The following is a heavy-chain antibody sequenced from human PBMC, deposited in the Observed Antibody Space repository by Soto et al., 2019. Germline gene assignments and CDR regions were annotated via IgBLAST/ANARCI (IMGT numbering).Heavy chain of an antibody. Sequence: SETLSLTCAVYGGSFSGYYWSWIRQPPGKGLEWIGEINHSGSTNYNPSLKSRVTISVDTSKNQFSLKLSSVTAADTAVYYCARRPNFWSGYYMDVWGKGTTVTVSS. CDR2: INHSGST. CDR1: GGSFSGYY. D-gene: IGHD3-3*01. CDR3: ARRPNFWSGYYMDV. V-gene: IGHV4-34*01. J-gene: IGHJ6*03.